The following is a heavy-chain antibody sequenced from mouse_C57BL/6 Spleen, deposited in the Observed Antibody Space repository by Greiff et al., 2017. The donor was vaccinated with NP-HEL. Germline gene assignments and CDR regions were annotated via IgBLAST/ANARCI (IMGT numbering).Heavy chain of an antibody. J-gene: IGHJ4*01. CDR2: IDPSDSYT. CDR1: GYTFTSYW. V-gene: IGHV1-69*01. D-gene: IGHD1-1*01. CDR3: ARTHYYGSSYNAMDY. Sequence: QVQLQQPGAELVMPGASVKLSCKASGYTFTSYWMHWVKQRPGQGLEWIGEIDPSDSYTNYNQKFKGKSTLTVDKSSSTAYMQLSSLTSEDSAVYYCARTHYYGSSYNAMDYWGQGTSVTVSS.